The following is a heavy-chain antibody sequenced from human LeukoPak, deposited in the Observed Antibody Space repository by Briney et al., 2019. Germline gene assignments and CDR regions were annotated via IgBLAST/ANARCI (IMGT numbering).Heavy chain of an antibody. D-gene: IGHD2-8*01. Sequence: GGSLRLSCVASGFTFSSYSMNWVRQAPGKGLEWVSYISSSSSTIYYADSVKGRFTISRDNAKNSLYLQMNSLRAEDTAVYYCAVYCTNGVCYTPGDYWGQGTLVTVSS. J-gene: IGHJ4*02. V-gene: IGHV3-48*01. CDR2: ISSSSSTI. CDR3: AVYCTNGVCYTPGDY. CDR1: GFTFSSYS.